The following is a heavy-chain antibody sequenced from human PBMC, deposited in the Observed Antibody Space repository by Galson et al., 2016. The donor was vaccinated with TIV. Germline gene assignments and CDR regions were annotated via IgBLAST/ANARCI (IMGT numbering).Heavy chain of an antibody. CDR3: ARIIVSYGMDV. D-gene: IGHD2/OR15-2a*01. CDR1: GYTFTSFG. V-gene: IGHV1-18*01. Sequence: SCKASGYTFTSFGLSWARQAPGQGLEWMGWISAYNGDTYFGQRVQGRVTMTTDTSTSTAYMELRSLRSDDTAVYYCARIIVSYGMDVWGQGTTVTVSS. J-gene: IGHJ6*02. CDR2: ISAYNGDT.